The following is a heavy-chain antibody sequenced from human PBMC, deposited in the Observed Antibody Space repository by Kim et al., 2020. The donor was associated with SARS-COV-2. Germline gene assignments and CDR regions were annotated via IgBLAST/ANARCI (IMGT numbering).Heavy chain of an antibody. Sequence: GGSLRLSCAASGFTFSSYEMNWVRQAPGKGLEWVSYISSSGSTIYYADSVKGRFTISRDNAKNSLYLQMNSLRAEDMAVYYCASKSGFLTGYSYYYYYGMDVWGQGTTVTVSS. CDR1: GFTFSSYE. V-gene: IGHV3-48*03. J-gene: IGHJ6*02. D-gene: IGHD3-9*01. CDR2: ISSSGSTI. CDR3: ASKSGFLTGYSYYYYYGMDV.